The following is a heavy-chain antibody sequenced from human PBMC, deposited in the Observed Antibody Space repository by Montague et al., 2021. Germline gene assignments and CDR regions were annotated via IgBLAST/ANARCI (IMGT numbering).Heavy chain of an antibody. Sequence: SETLSLTCTVSGGSISSISYYWGWIRQPPGTGLEWIGSIYYSGSTYYNPSLKSRVTISADTSKNQFSLRLRSVTAADTAVYYCARRMGFVVVTEHDAFDIWGQGTMVTVSS. CDR3: ARRMGFVVVTEHDAFDI. CDR1: GGSISSISYY. CDR2: IYYSGST. D-gene: IGHD2-21*02. J-gene: IGHJ3*02. V-gene: IGHV4-39*01.